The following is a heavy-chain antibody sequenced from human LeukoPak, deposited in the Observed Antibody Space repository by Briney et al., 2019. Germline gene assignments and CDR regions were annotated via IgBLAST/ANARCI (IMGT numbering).Heavy chain of an antibody. CDR1: GFHFNGHW. CDR2: IKEDGTVD. V-gene: IGHV3-7*01. CDR3: ARDPGWLQFED. J-gene: IGHJ4*02. Sequence: GGSLRLSCTASGFHFNGHWMSWVRQAPGKGLEWVAHIKEDGTVDAYVVSVRGRFTVSRDNAKSSLYLQMSALTAEDTAVYYCARDPGWLQFEDWGQGTLVTVSS. D-gene: IGHD5-24*01.